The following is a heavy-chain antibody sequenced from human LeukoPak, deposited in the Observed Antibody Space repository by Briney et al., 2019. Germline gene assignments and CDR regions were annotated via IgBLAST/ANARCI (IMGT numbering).Heavy chain of an antibody. J-gene: IGHJ4*02. CDR1: GYTFTTYG. CDR3: ASDYGGGGYNLPRFDY. D-gene: IGHD5-24*01. Sequence: ASVKVSCKASGYTFTTYGISWVRQAPGQGLEWMGWISTDNGNTNYAERLQGRLTMTTDTSTSTAYMELRSLRSDDTAVYYCASDYGGGGYNLPRFDYWGQGTLVTVSS. CDR2: ISTDNGNT. V-gene: IGHV1-18*01.